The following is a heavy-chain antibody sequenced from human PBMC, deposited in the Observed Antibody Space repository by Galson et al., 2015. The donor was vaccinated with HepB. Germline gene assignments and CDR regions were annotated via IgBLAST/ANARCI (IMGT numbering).Heavy chain of an antibody. CDR1: GYTFTGYY. V-gene: IGHV1-2*06. Sequence: SVKVSCKASGYTFTGYYMNWVRQAPGQGPEWMGRINPNNGATNYAQKFQGRVTMTRDTSITTAYMQLTRLTSDDTAVYYCASIVGAIGEWGQGTRVTVSS. J-gene: IGHJ3*01. CDR3: ASIVGAIGE. D-gene: IGHD1-26*01. CDR2: INPNNGAT.